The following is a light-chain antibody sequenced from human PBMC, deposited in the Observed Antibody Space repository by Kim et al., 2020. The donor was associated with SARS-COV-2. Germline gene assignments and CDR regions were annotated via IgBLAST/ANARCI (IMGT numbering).Light chain of an antibody. CDR1: NANIGRNT. V-gene: IGLV1-44*01. CDR3: AAWDDSLNGPV. Sequence: GQRVTISCSGSNANIGRNTLNWYQHLPGTAAKLLIYSNNQRPSGVPDRLSGSKSGTSASLAISGLQSEDEAAYYCAAWDDSLNGPVFGGGTQLTVL. CDR2: SNN. J-gene: IGLJ3*02.